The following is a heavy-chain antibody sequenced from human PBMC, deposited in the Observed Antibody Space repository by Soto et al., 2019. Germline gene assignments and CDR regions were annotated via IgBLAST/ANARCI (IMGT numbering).Heavy chain of an antibody. J-gene: IGHJ4*02. Sequence: QLQLVQSGPEAKKPGASVKVSCKASGYTFATSTISWLRQAPGQGPEWMRWIKAYSGNTNYAQKPQGRFTMTTDTSTSTAYMELRSLTTDDTAIYYCAIADYGDDDYWGQGTLVTVSS. CDR1: GYTFATST. V-gene: IGHV1-18*01. CDR2: IKAYSGNT. D-gene: IGHD4-17*01. CDR3: AIADYGDDDY.